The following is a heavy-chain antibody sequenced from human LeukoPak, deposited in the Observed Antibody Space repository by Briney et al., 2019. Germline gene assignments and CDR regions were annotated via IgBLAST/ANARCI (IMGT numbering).Heavy chain of an antibody. CDR2: INSDGKTT. Sequence: PGGSLRLSCAASGFTFSGYWMHWVRQAPGKGLAWVSHINSDGKTTSYADSVKGRCTISRDNAKNTLYLQANSLRAEDTAVYYCATEVSTSYGYWGQGTLVTVPP. CDR1: GFTFSGYW. CDR3: ATEVSTSYGY. J-gene: IGHJ4*02. V-gene: IGHV3-74*01. D-gene: IGHD2-21*01.